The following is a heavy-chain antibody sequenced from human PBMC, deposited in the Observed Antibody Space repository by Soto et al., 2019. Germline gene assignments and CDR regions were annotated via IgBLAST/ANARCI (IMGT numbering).Heavy chain of an antibody. V-gene: IGHV1-18*01. CDR3: ARLPTSGYHTHYYYAMDV. CDR2: ISPYNDYT. CDR1: GYTFYNYG. Sequence: QAQLEQSGAEVKKPGASVKVACKASGYTFYNYGITWVRQAPGHGLEWMGWISPYNDYTNYAQKFQGRVSMTTDTSTSTAFMELRSLPSDDTAVYFCARLPTSGYHTHYYYAMDVWGQGTTVTVSS. J-gene: IGHJ6*02. D-gene: IGHD5-12*01.